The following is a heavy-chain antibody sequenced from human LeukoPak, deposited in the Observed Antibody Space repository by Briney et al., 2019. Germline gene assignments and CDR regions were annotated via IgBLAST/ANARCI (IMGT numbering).Heavy chain of an antibody. V-gene: IGHV3-48*03. CDR3: GRLRASLDY. Sequence: GGSLRLSCAASGFTFSSYEMNWVRQAPGKGLEWVSYISTADTNKYYADSVKGRFTVSRDNAKNSLYLQMNSLRPEDTAVYYCGRLRASLDYWGQGTLVTVSS. J-gene: IGHJ4*02. CDR2: ISTADTNK. D-gene: IGHD3-10*01. CDR1: GFTFSSYE.